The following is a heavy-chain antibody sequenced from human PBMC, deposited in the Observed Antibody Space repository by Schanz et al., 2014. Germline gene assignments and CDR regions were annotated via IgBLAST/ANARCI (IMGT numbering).Heavy chain of an antibody. Sequence: QVQLVESGGGLVKPGGSLRLSCAASGFIFNDYYMNWIRQAPGKGLEWLSYISRDGTTSYYADSVKGRFTISRDNAKNSLYLEMTSLRGEDTAVYYCAREVGGSFGQHYWGQGALVTVSS. CDR2: ISRDGTTS. V-gene: IGHV3-11*01. D-gene: IGHD1-26*01. CDR3: AREVGGSFGQHY. CDR1: GFIFNDYY. J-gene: IGHJ4*02.